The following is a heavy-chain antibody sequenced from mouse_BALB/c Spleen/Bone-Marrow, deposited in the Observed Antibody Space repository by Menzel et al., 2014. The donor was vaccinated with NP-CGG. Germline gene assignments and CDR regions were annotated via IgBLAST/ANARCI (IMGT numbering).Heavy chain of an antibody. CDR2: IDPANGNT. D-gene: IGHD3-3*01. CDR1: GFNIKDTY. J-gene: IGHJ2*01. CDR3: ARFPLGTYFDY. Sequence: VQLKQSGAELVKPGASVKLSCTASGFNIKDTYMHWVKQRPEQGLEWIGRIDPANGNTKYDPKFQGKATITADTSSNTAYLQLSSLTSEDTAVYYCARFPLGTYFDYWGQGTTLTVSS. V-gene: IGHV14-3*02.